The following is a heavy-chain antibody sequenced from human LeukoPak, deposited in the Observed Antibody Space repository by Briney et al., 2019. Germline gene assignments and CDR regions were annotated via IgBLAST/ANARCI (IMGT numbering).Heavy chain of an antibody. V-gene: IGHV3-11*01. CDR2: ISGSGSPI. J-gene: IGHJ4*02. CDR3: ARDPLDGFDY. CDR1: GFTFSDYY. D-gene: IGHD5-24*01. Sequence: PGGSLRLSCAASGFTFSDYYMSWIRQAPGKGLEWFSYISGSGSPIYYADSVKGRFTISRDNAKNSLYLQMNSLRAEDTAVYYCARDPLDGFDYWGQGTLVTVSS.